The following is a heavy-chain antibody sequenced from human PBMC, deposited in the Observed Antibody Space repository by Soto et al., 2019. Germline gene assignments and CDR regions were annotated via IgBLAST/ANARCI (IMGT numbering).Heavy chain of an antibody. V-gene: IGHV4-31*03. CDR3: ASETLYYYDSSGYSGNWFDP. D-gene: IGHD3-22*01. CDR2: IYYSGST. CDR1: GGSISSGGYY. J-gene: IGHJ5*02. Sequence: SETLSLTCTVSGGSISSGGYYWSWIRQHPGKGLEWIGYIYYSGSTYYNPSLKSRVTISVNTPKNQFSLNLSSVTAADTAVYYCASETLYYYDSSGYSGNWFDPWGQGTLVTVSS.